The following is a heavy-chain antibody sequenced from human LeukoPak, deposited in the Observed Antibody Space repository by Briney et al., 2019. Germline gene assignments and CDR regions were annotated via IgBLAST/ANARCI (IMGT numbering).Heavy chain of an antibody. V-gene: IGHV3-48*03. Sequence: GGSLRLSCAASGFTFSNYEMNWVSQAPGKGREWVLDSSISAGQRQYKEFVKVRFNISKDKAKNSLYMQMNTLRAAHTALYYCTRDEIVSGVFLDYWGQGILVTVS. CDR2: SSISAGQR. D-gene: IGHD3-3*01. J-gene: IGHJ4*02. CDR3: TRDEIVSGVFLDY. CDR1: GFTFSNYE.